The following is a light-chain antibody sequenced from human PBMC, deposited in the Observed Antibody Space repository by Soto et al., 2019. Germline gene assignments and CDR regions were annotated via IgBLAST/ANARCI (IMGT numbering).Light chain of an antibody. V-gene: IGKV1-9*01. J-gene: IGKJ4*01. Sequence: QITQSASSVSASVGDRVTITCRANQGISNSLAWYQQKPGKVPKLLIYAASTLQSGVPSRFSGSGSGTEFTLTISSLQPEDFATYYCQQLDSYPLTFGGGTKVDIK. CDR3: QQLDSYPLT. CDR2: AAS. CDR1: QGISNS.